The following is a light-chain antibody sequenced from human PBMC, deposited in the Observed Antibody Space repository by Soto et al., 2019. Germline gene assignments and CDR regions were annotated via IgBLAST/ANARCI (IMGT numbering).Light chain of an antibody. CDR3: QKYDSDPPLP. CDR1: QGISNY. CDR2: AAS. Sequence: DIQMTQSPSSLSASVGDRVTITCRASQGISNYLAWYQQKPGKVPRLLIYAASTLQSGVPSRFSGSGSGTDFTLTISSLQPEDVATYYCQKYDSDPPLPFGGGTKVEIK. J-gene: IGKJ4*01. V-gene: IGKV1-27*01.